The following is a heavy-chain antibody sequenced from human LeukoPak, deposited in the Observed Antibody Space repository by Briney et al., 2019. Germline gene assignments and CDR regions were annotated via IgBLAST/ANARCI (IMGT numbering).Heavy chain of an antibody. CDR1: GGSFSGYY. CDR3: ARGGAVTQGTYNWFDP. D-gene: IGHD4-17*01. Sequence: SETLSLTCAVYGGSFSGYYWSWIRQPPGKGLEWIGEINHSGSTNYNPSLKSRVTIPVDTSKNQFSLKLSSVTAADTAVYYCARGGAVTQGTYNWFDPWGQGTLVTVSS. J-gene: IGHJ5*02. CDR2: INHSGST. V-gene: IGHV4-34*01.